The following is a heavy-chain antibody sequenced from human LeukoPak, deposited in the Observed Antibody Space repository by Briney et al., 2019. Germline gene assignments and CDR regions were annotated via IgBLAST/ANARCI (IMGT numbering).Heavy chain of an antibody. CDR1: GYTFTSDY. CDR3: ARFAVHRRIAVTGQFGLDY. Sequence: ASVTVSSTAPGYTFTSDYMQWVRPAPGQGLQRLGIINPSGGTTNYAQKFQGRVTMTRDTSTSTVYMELSSLRSEDTAVYSCARFAVHRRIAVTGQFGLDYWGRGTLVTVSS. V-gene: IGHV1-46*01. CDR2: INPSGGTT. D-gene: IGHD6-19*01. J-gene: IGHJ4*02.